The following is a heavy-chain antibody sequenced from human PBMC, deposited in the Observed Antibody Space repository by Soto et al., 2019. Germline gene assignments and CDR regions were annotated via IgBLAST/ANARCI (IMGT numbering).Heavy chain of an antibody. J-gene: IGHJ5*02. CDR2: ISAYNGNT. CDR3: ARAPPYAAAGPRNWFDP. D-gene: IGHD6-13*01. CDR1: GYTFTSCG. V-gene: IGHV1-18*04. Sequence: ASVKVSCKASGYTFTSCGISWVRQAPGQGLEWMGWISAYNGNTNYAQKLQGRVTMTTDTSTSTAYMELRSLRSDDTAVYYCARAPPYAAAGPRNWFDPWGQGTLVTVSS.